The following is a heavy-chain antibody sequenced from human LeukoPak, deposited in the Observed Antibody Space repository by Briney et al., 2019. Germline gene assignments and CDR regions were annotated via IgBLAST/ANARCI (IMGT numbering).Heavy chain of an antibody. J-gene: IGHJ5*02. CDR2: INPNSGGT. CDR1: GYTFTGYY. V-gene: IGHV1-2*02. D-gene: IGHD5-24*01. CDR3: AKEQMATAFDP. Sequence: ASVKVTCNASGYTFTGYYMHWLRQAPGQGLEWMGWINPNSGGTKYAQKFQGRVTMTRDTSISTAYMELSRLRSDDTAVYYCAKEQMATAFDPWGQGTLVTVSS.